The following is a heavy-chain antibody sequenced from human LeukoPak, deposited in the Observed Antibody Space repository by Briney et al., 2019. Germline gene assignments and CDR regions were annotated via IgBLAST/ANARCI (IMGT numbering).Heavy chain of an antibody. CDR3: ARVYSYNDY. D-gene: IGHD5-18*01. CDR2: IKQDGSEK. CDR1: GLTCSSYW. Sequence: GGSLRLSCAASGLTCSSYWMSWVRQAPGKGLEWVANIKQDGSEKYYVDSVKGRFTISRDNAKNSLYLQMNSLRAEDTAVYYCARVYSYNDYWGQGTLVTVSS. V-gene: IGHV3-7*05. J-gene: IGHJ4*02.